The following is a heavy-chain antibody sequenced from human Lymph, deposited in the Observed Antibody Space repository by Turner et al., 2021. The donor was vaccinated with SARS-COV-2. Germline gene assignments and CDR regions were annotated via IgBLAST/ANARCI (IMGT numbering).Heavy chain of an antibody. D-gene: IGHD3-9*01. CDR2: MKPNSGNT. CDR3: ARGAQLTVWFDP. J-gene: IGHJ5*02. Sequence: QVQLVQSGAEGRKPGASVRFSFRASGYTFTSSDINWLRQATGQGLEWMGWMKPNSGNTGYAQKFQGRVTMTRNTSISTAYMELSSLRSEDTAVYYCARGAQLTVWFDPWGQGTLVTVSS. V-gene: IGHV1-8*01. CDR1: GYTFTSSD.